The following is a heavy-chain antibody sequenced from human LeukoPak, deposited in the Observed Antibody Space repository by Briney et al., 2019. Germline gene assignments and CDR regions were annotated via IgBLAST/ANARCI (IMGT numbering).Heavy chain of an antibody. CDR2: IGGTGSGGTT. J-gene: IGHJ4*02. CDR3: TRWRGTSMLYD. V-gene: IGHV3-49*04. Sequence: GGSLRLSCTASGFTFGDYAMTWVRQTPGKGLECVASIGGTGSGGTTEYAASMKGRFTISRDNSRSIAYLQINSLKSEDTAVYYCTRWRGTSMLYDWGQGTLVTVSS. D-gene: IGHD2-8*01. CDR1: GFTFGDYA.